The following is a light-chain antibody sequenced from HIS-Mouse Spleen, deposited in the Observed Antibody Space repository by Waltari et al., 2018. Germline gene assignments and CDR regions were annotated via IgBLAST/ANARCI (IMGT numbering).Light chain of an antibody. CDR3: CSYAGSSTVV. J-gene: IGLJ2*01. CDR1: SSDVGSYNL. Sequence: QSALTQPASVSGSPGQSITISCTGTSSDVGSYNLVSWYQQYPGKAPKLMIYEGRKRPSGVSNRFSGSKSGNTASLTISGLQAEDEADYYCCSYAGSSTVVFGGGTKLTVL. V-gene: IGLV2-23*01. CDR2: EGR.